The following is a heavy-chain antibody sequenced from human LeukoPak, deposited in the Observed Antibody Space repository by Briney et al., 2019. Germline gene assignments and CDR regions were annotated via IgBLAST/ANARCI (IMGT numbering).Heavy chain of an antibody. Sequence: PSETLSLTCTVPGGSISSYYWSWIRQPAGKGLEWIGRIYTSGSTNYNPSLKSRVTMSVDTSKNQFSLKLSSVTAADTAVYYCAREPPRRNIVVVVAATVEAFDIWGQGTMVTVSS. J-gene: IGHJ3*02. CDR3: AREPPRRNIVVVVAATVEAFDI. CDR1: GGSISSYY. CDR2: IYTSGST. D-gene: IGHD2-15*01. V-gene: IGHV4-4*07.